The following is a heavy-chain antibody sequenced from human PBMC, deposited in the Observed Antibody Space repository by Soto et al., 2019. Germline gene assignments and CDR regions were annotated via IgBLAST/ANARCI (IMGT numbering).Heavy chain of an antibody. CDR1: GGSFSAYY. Sequence: SETLSLTCGVYGGSFSAYYWSWIRQPPGKGLERIGTIFHGGHTNYSPSLKSRVTISVDTSKNQFSLELSSVTAADTAVYYCARPHYQSNTFYFYFDYWSQGTLVTVSS. CDR3: ARPHYQSNTFYFYFDY. V-gene: IGHV4-34*12. J-gene: IGHJ4*02. D-gene: IGHD3-22*01. CDR2: IFHGGHT.